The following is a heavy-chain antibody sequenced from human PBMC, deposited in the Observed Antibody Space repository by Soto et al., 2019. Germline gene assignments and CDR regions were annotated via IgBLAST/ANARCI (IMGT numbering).Heavy chain of an antibody. CDR2: IYHSGST. CDR3: ASGGWNYSMRGRHLNWFDP. Sequence: PSETLSLTCAVSGGSISSSNWWSWVRQPPGKGLEWIGEIYHSGSTNYNPSLKSRVTISVDKSKNQFSLKLSSVTAADTAVYYCASGGWNYSMRGRHLNWFDPWGQGTLVTVSS. D-gene: IGHD1-7*01. V-gene: IGHV4-4*02. J-gene: IGHJ5*02. CDR1: GGSISSSNW.